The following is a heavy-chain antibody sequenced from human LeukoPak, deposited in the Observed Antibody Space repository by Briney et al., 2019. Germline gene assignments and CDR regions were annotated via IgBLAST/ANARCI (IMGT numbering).Heavy chain of an antibody. D-gene: IGHD6-19*01. CDR3: ARHVGGAGYSSNYYYYYYMDV. Sequence: PSETLSLTCTVSGGSISSSSYYWGWIRQPPGKGLEGIGSIYYSGSTYYNPSLKSRVTISVDTSKNQFSLKLSSVTAADTAVYYCARHVGGAGYSSNYYYYYYMDVWGKGTTVTISS. CDR1: GGSISSSSYY. V-gene: IGHV4-39*01. J-gene: IGHJ6*03. CDR2: IYYSGST.